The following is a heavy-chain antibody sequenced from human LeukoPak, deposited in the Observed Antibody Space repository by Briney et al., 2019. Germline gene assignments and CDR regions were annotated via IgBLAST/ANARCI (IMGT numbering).Heavy chain of an antibody. CDR2: IYDGGSA. D-gene: IGHD6-13*01. J-gene: IGHJ4*02. V-gene: IGHV3-66*01. CDR1: GFTVSSKY. Sequence: PGGSLRLSCAASGFTVSSKYISWVRQAPGKGLEWVSVIYDGGSADYADSVKGRFTISRDNSKSKVYLRMNSLRVEDTAVYYCAREASYSSSWWYFDHWGQGTLVTVSS. CDR3: AREASYSSSWWYFDH.